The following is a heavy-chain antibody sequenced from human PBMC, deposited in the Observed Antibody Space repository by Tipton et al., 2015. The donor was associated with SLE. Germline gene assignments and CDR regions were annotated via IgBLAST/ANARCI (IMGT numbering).Heavy chain of an antibody. CDR3: AREGYDVWSGYPYYYFMDV. Sequence: TLSLTCTVSGGSINGDSFQWSWVRQPAGKGLEWIGRIDTTGSTHYNPSLKSRVTISTDMSKNQFSLRLSSVTAADTAVYYCAREGYDVWSGYPYYYFMDVWGEGTTVIVSS. J-gene: IGHJ6*03. D-gene: IGHD3-3*01. V-gene: IGHV4-61*02. CDR1: GGSINGDSFQ. CDR2: IDTTGST.